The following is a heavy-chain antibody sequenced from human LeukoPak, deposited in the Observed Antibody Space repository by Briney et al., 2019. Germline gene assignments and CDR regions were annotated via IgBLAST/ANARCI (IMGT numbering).Heavy chain of an antibody. CDR1: GFTFSSYA. Sequence: PGRSLRLSCAASGFTFSSYAMHWVRQAPGKGLEWVAVISYDGSNKYYADSVKGRFTISRDNSKNTLYLQMNSLRAEDTAVYYCAKDFEHGVNWFDPWGQGTLVTVSS. V-gene: IGHV3-30-3*01. J-gene: IGHJ5*02. CDR3: AKDFEHGVNWFDP. CDR2: ISYDGSNK. D-gene: IGHD4-23*01.